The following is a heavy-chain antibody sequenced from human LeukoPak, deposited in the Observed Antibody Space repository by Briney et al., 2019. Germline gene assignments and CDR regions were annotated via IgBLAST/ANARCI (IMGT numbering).Heavy chain of an antibody. Sequence: GGSLRLSCAASGFTFSSYWMSWVRQAPGKGLEWVANIKRDGSEKYYVDSVRGRFTISRDNAKNSLYLQMNSLRAEEAAVYYCARGYGDSIHFDYWGQGTLVTVSS. V-gene: IGHV3-7*04. D-gene: IGHD4-17*01. J-gene: IGHJ4*02. CDR2: IKRDGSEK. CDR1: GFTFSSYW. CDR3: ARGYGDSIHFDY.